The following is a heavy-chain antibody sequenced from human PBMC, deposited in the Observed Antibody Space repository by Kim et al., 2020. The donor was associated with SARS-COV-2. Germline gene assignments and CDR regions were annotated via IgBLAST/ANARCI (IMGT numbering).Heavy chain of an antibody. CDR2: ITGSSTTI. CDR3: TTGIEHAVGH. CDR1: GFRFSDYS. Sequence: GGSLRLSCAASGFRFSDYSMNWVRQAPGKGLEWVSYITGSSTTIYYADSVKGRFIITSDNAKNSLYLQMNSLRDEDTAVYYCTTGIEHAVGHWGQGTLVTVSS. V-gene: IGHV3-48*02. D-gene: IGHD3-16*01. J-gene: IGHJ4*02.